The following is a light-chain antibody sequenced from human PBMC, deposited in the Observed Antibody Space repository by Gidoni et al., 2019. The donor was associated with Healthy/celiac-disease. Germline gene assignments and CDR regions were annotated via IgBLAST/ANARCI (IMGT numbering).Light chain of an antibody. V-gene: IGKV3-15*01. Sequence: EIVMTQSPATLSVSPGERATLSCRASQSVSSNLAWYQQKPGQAPRLLIYGASTRATGIPARFSGSGSGTEFTLTISSLQSEDFAVYYCQQYNNPASTFGQGTKVEIK. CDR3: QQYNNPAST. J-gene: IGKJ1*01. CDR2: GAS. CDR1: QSVSSN.